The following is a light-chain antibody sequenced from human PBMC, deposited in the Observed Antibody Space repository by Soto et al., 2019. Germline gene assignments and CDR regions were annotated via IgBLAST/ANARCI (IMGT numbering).Light chain of an antibody. J-gene: IGLJ1*01. Sequence: QSALTQPASVSGSPGQSITISCTGTSCDVGGYNYVSWYQQHPGKAPKLMIYEVSNRPSGVSNRFSGSKSGNTASLTISGLQAEDEADYYCSSYTSSSTLYVFGTGTKVTV. CDR3: SSYTSSSTLYV. CDR2: EVS. V-gene: IGLV2-14*01. CDR1: SCDVGGYNY.